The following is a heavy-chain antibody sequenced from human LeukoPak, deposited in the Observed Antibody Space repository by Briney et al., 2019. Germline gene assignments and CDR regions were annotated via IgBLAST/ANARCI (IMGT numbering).Heavy chain of an antibody. CDR3: ARDYADYVGYFFFDY. CDR2: ISGSGGGT. D-gene: IGHD4-17*01. J-gene: IGHJ4*02. CDR1: GFTFSSYA. Sequence: PGGSLRLSCAASGFTFSSYAMSWVRQAPGKGLEWVSGISGSGGGTYYADSVKGRFTISRDNSKNTLYLQMNSLRAEDTAVYYCARDYADYVGYFFFDYWGQGTLVTVSS. V-gene: IGHV3-23*01.